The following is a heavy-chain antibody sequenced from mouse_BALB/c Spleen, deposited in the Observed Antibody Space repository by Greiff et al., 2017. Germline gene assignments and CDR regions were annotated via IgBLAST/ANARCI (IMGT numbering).Heavy chain of an antibody. CDR2: ISNGGGST. CDR1: GFTFSSYT. D-gene: IGHD2-14*01. J-gene: IGHJ4*01. Sequence: DVMLVESGGGLVQPGGSLKLSCAASGFTFSSYTMSWVRQTPEKRLEWVAYISNGGGSTYYPDTVKGRFTISRDNAKNTLYLQMSSLKSEDTAMYYCARHDRYSAMDYWGQGTSGTVSS. CDR3: ARHDRYSAMDY. V-gene: IGHV5-12-2*01.